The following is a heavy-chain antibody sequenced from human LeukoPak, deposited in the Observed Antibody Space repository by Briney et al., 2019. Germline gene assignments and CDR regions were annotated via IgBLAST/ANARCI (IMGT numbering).Heavy chain of an antibody. V-gene: IGHV3-9*03. D-gene: IGHD1-26*01. CDR2: ISWNSGSI. CDR1: GFTFSTYA. Sequence: GGSLRLSCAASGFTFSTYAMSWVRQAPGKGLEWVSGISWNSGSIGYADSVKGRFTISRDNAKNSLYLQMNSLRAEDMALYYCAKAVGATDDAFDIWGQGTMVTVSS. CDR3: AKAVGATDDAFDI. J-gene: IGHJ3*02.